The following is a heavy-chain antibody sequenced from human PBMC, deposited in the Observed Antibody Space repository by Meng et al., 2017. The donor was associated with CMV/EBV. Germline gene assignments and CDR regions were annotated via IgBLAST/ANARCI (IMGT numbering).Heavy chain of an antibody. V-gene: IGHV3-21*01. D-gene: IGHD3-3*01. CDR3: ARLERFLEWLISKTSYGMDV. CDR2: ISSSSSYR. Sequence: ESLKISCAASGFTFSSYSMNWVRQAPGKGLEWVSSISSSSSYRYYADSVKGRFTISRDNAKNSLYLQMNSLRAEDTAVYYCARLERFLEWLISKTSYGMDVWGQGTTVTVSS. CDR1: GFTFSSYS. J-gene: IGHJ6*02.